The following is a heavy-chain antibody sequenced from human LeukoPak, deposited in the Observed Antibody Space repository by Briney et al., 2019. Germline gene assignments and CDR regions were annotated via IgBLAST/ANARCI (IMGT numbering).Heavy chain of an antibody. CDR1: GFIFSNAW. CDR3: AKDLALYGYVEYYFDY. D-gene: IGHD3-16*01. Sequence: GGSLRLSCAASGFIFSNAWLSWVRQAPGKGLEWVSAISGSGGSTYYADSVKGRFTISRDNSKNTLYLQMNSLRAEDTAVYYCAKDLALYGYVEYYFDYWGQGTLVTVSS. V-gene: IGHV3-23*01. CDR2: ISGSGGST. J-gene: IGHJ4*02.